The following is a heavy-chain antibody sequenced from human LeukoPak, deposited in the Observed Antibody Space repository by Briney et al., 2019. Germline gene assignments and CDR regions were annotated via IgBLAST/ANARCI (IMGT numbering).Heavy chain of an antibody. D-gene: IGHD6-13*01. CDR3: AKDIGEEQQLIFVY. CDR2: ISWNSGSI. V-gene: IGHV3-9*01. Sequence: PGGSLRLSCAASGFTFDDYAMHWVRQAPGKGLEWVSGISWNSGSIGYADSVKGRFTISRDNAKNSLYLQMNRLRAEDTALYYCAKDIGEEQQLIFVYWGQGTLVTVPP. J-gene: IGHJ4*02. CDR1: GFTFDDYA.